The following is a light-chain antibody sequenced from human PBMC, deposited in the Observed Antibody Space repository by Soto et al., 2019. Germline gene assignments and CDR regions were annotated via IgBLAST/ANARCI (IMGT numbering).Light chain of an antibody. J-gene: IGLJ2*01. Sequence: SYELTQPLSVSVALGQTARIPCGGNNIGSKNVHWYQQKPGQAPLLVIYRDTNRPSGIPERFSGSNSGTTATLTISRAQAGDEADYYCQVWDSSTVVFGGGTKLTVL. CDR1: NIGSKN. CDR3: QVWDSSTVV. V-gene: IGLV3-9*01. CDR2: RDT.